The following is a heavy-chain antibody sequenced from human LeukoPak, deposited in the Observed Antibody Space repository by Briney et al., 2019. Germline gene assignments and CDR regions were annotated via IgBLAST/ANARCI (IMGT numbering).Heavy chain of an antibody. D-gene: IGHD6-13*01. CDR2: ISGGGGST. Sequence: PGGSLRLSCAASGFTFDNYAMHWVRQAPGKGLEWVSLISGGGGSTSYADSVKGRFTISRDNNKGSLYLQMNSLSTEDTALYYCAKVLGSSSWYSLGYWGQGTLVTVSS. CDR3: AKVLGSSSWYSLGY. J-gene: IGHJ4*02. CDR1: GFTFDNYA. V-gene: IGHV3-43*02.